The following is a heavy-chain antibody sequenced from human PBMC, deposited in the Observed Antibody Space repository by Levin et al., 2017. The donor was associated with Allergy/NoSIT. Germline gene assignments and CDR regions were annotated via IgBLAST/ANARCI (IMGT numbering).Heavy chain of an antibody. Sequence: GGSLRLSCTASGFSFSNFAMNWVRQTPGRGLEWVSSISAGGGSTYYHDAVKGRFTISRDNSKNTLYLQMNSLTAEDTAVYYCAKVAPPNCNGGSCYSPGFDSWGQGTLLAVSS. CDR2: ISAGGGST. D-gene: IGHD2-15*01. J-gene: IGHJ4*02. CDR3: AKVAPPNCNGGSCYSPGFDS. CDR1: GFSFSNFA. V-gene: IGHV3-23*01.